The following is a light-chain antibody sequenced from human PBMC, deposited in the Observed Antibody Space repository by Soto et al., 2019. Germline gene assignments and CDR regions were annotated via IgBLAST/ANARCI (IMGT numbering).Light chain of an antibody. J-gene: IGKJ1*01. CDR2: DAS. Sequence: DIQMTQSPSTLSASVGDRVTITCRASQSISSWLAWYQQKPGKAPKLLIYDASSLESGVPSRFSGSGSRTEFTLTISGLQPDDFATYYCQQGTFGQGTKVEIK. CDR1: QSISSW. V-gene: IGKV1-5*01. CDR3: QQGT.